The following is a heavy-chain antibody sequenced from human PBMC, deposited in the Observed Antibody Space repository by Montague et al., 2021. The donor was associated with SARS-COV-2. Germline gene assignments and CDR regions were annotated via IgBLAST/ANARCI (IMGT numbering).Heavy chain of an antibody. CDR2: ISSSGSTI. D-gene: IGHD3-3*01. CDR3: AKEPRETGSDWYYDFWSGYSLPRGYYYYGMDV. J-gene: IGHJ6*02. Sequence: SRRLSCAASGFTFSSYEMSWVRQAPGKGLEWVSYISSSGSTIYYADSVKGRFTISRDNAKNSLYLQMNSLRAEDTAVCYCAKEPRETGSDWYYDFWSGYSLPRGYYYYGMDVWGQGTTVTVSS. CDR1: GFTFSSYE. V-gene: IGHV3-48*03.